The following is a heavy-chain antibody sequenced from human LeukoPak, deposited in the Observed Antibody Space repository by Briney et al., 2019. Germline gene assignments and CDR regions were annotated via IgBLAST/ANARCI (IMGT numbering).Heavy chain of an antibody. CDR2: INHSGST. Sequence: SETLSLTCTVSGGSISSYYWSWIRQPPGKGLEWIGEINHSGSTNYNPSLKSRVTISVDTSKNQFSLKLSSVTAADTAVYYCAHLGGARPSYYYYYYMDVWGKGTTVTVSS. D-gene: IGHD6-6*01. V-gene: IGHV4-34*01. J-gene: IGHJ6*03. CDR3: AHLGGARPSYYYYYYMDV. CDR1: GGSISSYY.